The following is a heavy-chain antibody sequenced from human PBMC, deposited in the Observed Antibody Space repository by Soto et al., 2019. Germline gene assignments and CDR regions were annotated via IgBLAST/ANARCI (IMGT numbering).Heavy chain of an antibody. CDR1: GFTFRNYG. Sequence: QVQLVESGGGVVQPGRSLRLSCAASGFTFRNYGLHWVHQAPGKGLEWVAVISYDGSNTYYTDSVKGRFTISRDNFQNTQDLQMDCLRTDDTAVYYCAKGDLDTSMAMAFDYWGQGTLVTVSS. CDR2: ISYDGSNT. CDR3: AKGDLDTSMAMAFDY. J-gene: IGHJ4*02. D-gene: IGHD5-18*01. V-gene: IGHV3-30*18.